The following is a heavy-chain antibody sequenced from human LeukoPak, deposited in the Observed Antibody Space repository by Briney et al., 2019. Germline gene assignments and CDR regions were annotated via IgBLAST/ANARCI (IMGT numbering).Heavy chain of an antibody. D-gene: IGHD2-15*01. CDR3: ARANCSGDSCYSLDF. Sequence: SETLSLTCTVSGGSISSYYWNWIRQPPGKGLEWIGYIYNSGSTNYNPSLKSRVTISVDTSKNQFSLNLSSVTAADTAVYYCARANCSGDSCYSLDFWGQGTLVAVSS. J-gene: IGHJ4*02. CDR2: IYNSGST. V-gene: IGHV4-59*01. CDR1: GGSISSYY.